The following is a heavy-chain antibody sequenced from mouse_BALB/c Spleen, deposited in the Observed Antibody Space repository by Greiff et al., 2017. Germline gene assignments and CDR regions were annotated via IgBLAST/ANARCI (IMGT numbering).Heavy chain of an antibody. V-gene: IGHV1-87*01. Sequence: QVQLQQSGAELVRPGASVKLSCTASGYTFTSYWMQWVKQRPGQGLEWIGAIYPGDGDTRYTQKFKGKATLTADKSSSTAYMQLSSLASEDSAVYYYATSSGPGFDYWGQGTTLTVSA. CDR3: ATSSGPGFDY. CDR1: GYTFTSYW. D-gene: IGHD6-1*01. CDR2: IYPGDGDT. J-gene: IGHJ2*01.